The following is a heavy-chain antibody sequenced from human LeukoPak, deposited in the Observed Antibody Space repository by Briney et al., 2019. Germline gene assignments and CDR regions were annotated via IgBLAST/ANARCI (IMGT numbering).Heavy chain of an antibody. CDR1: GFTFSNAW. CDR3: STCGYDRYGAFYM. D-gene: IGHD5-12*01. CDR2: LKNKTDGGTT. J-gene: IGHJ3*02. Sequence: GGSLRLSCAASGFTFSNAWMTWVRQAPGKGLEWVGRLKNKTDGGTTDYAAPVKGRFTISRDDSKNTLFLQMNSLKTEDTAVYYCSTCGYDRYGAFYMWGQGTVVTVSA. V-gene: IGHV3-15*01.